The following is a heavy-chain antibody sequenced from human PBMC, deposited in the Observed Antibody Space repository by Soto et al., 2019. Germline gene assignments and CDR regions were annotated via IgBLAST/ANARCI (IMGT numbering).Heavy chain of an antibody. J-gene: IGHJ2*01. CDR1: GYTFTIYY. CDR3: ARDLSAGYSGYDNPYWYFDL. CDR2: INPSGGST. D-gene: IGHD5-12*01. V-gene: IGHV1-46*01. Sequence: ASVKVSCKASGYTFTIYYMHCVRQSPLQWLEWMGIINPSGGSTSYAQKFQGRVTMTRDTSTSTVYMELSSLRSEDTAVYYCARDLSAGYSGYDNPYWYFDLWGRGTLVTVSS.